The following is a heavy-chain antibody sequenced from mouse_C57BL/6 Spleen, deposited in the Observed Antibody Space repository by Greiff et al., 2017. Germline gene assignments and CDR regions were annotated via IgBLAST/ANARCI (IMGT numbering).Heavy chain of an antibody. CDR3: ARNWDYYGSSYVRYAMDY. CDR2: IVPGSGST. V-gene: IGHV1-9*01. CDR1: GYTFTGYW. Sequence: QVQLKESGAELMKPGASVKLSCKATGYTFTGYWIEWVKQRPGHGLEWIGEIVPGSGSTNYNEKFKGKATFTADTSSNTAYMQLSSLTTEDSAIYYCARNWDYYGSSYVRYAMDYWGQGTSVTVSS. J-gene: IGHJ4*01. D-gene: IGHD1-1*01.